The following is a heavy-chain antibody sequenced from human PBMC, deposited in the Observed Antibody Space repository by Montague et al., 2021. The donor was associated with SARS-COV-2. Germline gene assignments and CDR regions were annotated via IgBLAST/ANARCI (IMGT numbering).Heavy chain of an antibody. J-gene: IGHJ6*02. D-gene: IGHD3-10*01. V-gene: IGHV4-39*07. Sequence: SETLSLTCTVSGGSISSSNYYWGWIRQPPGKELEWIGNMYYSGSTYYNPSLKGRVTISIDTSKNQFSLKLGSVTAADTAVYYCARDDIVLQGVTKGMDVWGQGTTVTVSS. CDR2: MYYSGST. CDR3: ARDDIVLQGVTKGMDV. CDR1: GGSISSSNYY.